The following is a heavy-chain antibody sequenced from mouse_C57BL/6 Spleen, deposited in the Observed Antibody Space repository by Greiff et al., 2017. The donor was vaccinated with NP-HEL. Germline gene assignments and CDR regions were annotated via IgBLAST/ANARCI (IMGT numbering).Heavy chain of an antibody. CDR3: ARRAQATYFDY. Sequence: EVQLQQSGPVLVKPGASVKMSCKASGYTFTDYYMNWVKQSHGKSLEWIGVINPYNGGTSYNQKFKGKATLTVDKSSSTAYMELNSLTSEDSAVYYCARRAQATYFDYWGQGTTLTVSS. D-gene: IGHD3-2*02. CDR1: GYTFTDYY. CDR2: INPYNGGT. J-gene: IGHJ2*01. V-gene: IGHV1-19*01.